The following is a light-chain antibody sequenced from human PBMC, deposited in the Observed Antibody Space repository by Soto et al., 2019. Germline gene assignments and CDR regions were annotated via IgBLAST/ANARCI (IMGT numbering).Light chain of an antibody. CDR1: QGVSRY. Sequence: EIVLTQSPATLSLSPGERATLSCRASQGVSRYLAWYQQKPGQAPRLLIYDASNRATGIPARFSGSGSGTDFTLTISSLEPEDFAFYYCQQRSNWPPITFGQGTRLEIK. J-gene: IGKJ5*01. V-gene: IGKV3-11*01. CDR3: QQRSNWPPIT. CDR2: DAS.